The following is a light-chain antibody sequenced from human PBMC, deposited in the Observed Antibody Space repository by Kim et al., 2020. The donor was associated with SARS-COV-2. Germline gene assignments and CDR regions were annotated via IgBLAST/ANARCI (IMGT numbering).Light chain of an antibody. J-gene: IGKJ2*03. Sequence: SASVGCRVNISCRARQKISGYVKWYLQKIGTAPNVLIYGASTLQSGVPSRFSGRRSGTEFTLTISNLQPEDFATYYCQQSYSTSYSFGQGTKLEI. V-gene: IGKV1-39*01. CDR3: QQSYSTSYS. CDR2: GAS. CDR1: QKISGY.